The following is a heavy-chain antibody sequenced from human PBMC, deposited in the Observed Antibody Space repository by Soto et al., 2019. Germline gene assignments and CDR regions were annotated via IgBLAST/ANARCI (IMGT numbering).Heavy chain of an antibody. CDR2: VYFNGKT. V-gene: IGHV4-39*01. J-gene: IGHJ4*02. CDR3: ARQASY. CDR1: GVSISDTSYY. Sequence: SETLSLTCNVSGVSISDTSYYWGWIRQPPGKGLEWIGTVYFNGKTFYNPSLKSRLTISVDRSKNQISLRLTSVTAADTAVYYCARQASYWGQGTLVTVSS.